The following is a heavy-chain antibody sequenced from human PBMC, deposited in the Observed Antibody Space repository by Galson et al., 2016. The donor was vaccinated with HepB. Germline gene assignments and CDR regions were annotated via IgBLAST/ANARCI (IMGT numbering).Heavy chain of an antibody. J-gene: IGHJ4*02. CDR1: GYTFGNYG. Sequence: SVKVSCKASGYTFGNYGISWVRQAPGQGLEWMGWISTYSGHTSHAQNCQGKVTMSSVTSRSTAYMELKSLRSDDTAIYYCATGTPRYCISYSCYFDYWGQGTLGTVSS. V-gene: IGHV1-18*01. D-gene: IGHD2-2*01. CDR2: ISTYSGHT. CDR3: ATGTPRYCISYSCYFDY.